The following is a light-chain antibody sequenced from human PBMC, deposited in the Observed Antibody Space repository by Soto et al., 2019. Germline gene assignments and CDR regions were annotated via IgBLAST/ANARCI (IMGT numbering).Light chain of an antibody. V-gene: IGLV2-14*01. CDR1: SSDVGGYNY. CDR2: EVS. CDR3: SSYTSSSTRV. J-gene: IGLJ3*02. Sequence: QSALTQPASASGSPGQPVTISCTGTSSDVGGYNYVSWYQQHPGKAPKLMIYEVSKRPSGVSNRFSGSKSGNTASLTISGLQAEDEADYFCSSYTSSSTRVFGGGTQLTVL.